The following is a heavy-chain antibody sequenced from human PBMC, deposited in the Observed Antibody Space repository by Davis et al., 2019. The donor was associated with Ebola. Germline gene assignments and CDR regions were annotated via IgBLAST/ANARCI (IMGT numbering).Heavy chain of an antibody. J-gene: IGHJ2*01. D-gene: IGHD6-13*01. CDR3: ARDLKQQLTNWYFDL. CDR1: GYTFTSYA. V-gene: IGHV1-69*13. CDR2: IIPIFGTA. Sequence: AASVKVSCKASGYTFTSYAISWVRQAPGQGLEWMGGIIPIFGTANYAQKFQGRVTITADESTSTAYMELSSLRSEDTAVYYCARDLKQQLTNWYFDLWGRGTLVTVSS.